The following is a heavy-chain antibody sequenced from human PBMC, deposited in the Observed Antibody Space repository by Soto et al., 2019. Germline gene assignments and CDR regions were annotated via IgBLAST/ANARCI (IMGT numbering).Heavy chain of an antibody. D-gene: IGHD3-10*01. Sequence: GGSLRLSRAASRFSFSVQWMSWVRQAPGKGLEWVATVKQDVSETHYVDSVKGRFSISRDNAKNSLYLQMNSLTAEETAVYECTREEWYYSPSWGKGTMVPVSS. CDR2: VKQDVSET. V-gene: IGHV3-7*03. CDR3: TREEWYYSPS. J-gene: IGHJ3*01. CDR1: RFSFSVQW.